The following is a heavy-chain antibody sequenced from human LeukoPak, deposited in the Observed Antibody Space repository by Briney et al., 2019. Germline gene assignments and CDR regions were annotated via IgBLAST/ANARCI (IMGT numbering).Heavy chain of an antibody. CDR2: ISGSGGST. V-gene: IGHV3-23*01. CDR3: AKGREYCSGGSCTGGAFDI. D-gene: IGHD2-15*01. J-gene: IGHJ3*02. CDR1: GFTFSSYA. Sequence: GGSLRLSCAASGFTFSSYAMSWVRQAPGKGLEWVSAISGSGGSTYYAGSVKGRFTISRDNSKNTLYLQMNSLRAEDTAVYYCAKGREYCSGGSCTGGAFDIWGQGTMVTVSS.